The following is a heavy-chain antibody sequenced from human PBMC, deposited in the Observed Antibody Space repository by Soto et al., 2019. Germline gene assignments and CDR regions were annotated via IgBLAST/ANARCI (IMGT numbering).Heavy chain of an antibody. Sequence: GGSLRLSCAASGLTFSNYAMSWVRQAPGKGLEWVSSIGNKGDYIYHAASVKGRFTFSRDDSKSSLSLQMNSLKTGDTAVYYCVLWVRGLINYWGQGTLVTVSS. J-gene: IGHJ4*02. V-gene: IGHV3-23*01. CDR3: VLWVRGLINY. D-gene: IGHD3-10*01. CDR1: GLTFSNYA. CDR2: IGNKGDYI.